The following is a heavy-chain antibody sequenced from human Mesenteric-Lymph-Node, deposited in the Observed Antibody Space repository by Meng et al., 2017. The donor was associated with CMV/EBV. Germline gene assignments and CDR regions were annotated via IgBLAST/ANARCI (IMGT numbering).Heavy chain of an antibody. J-gene: IGHJ6*02. Sequence: SETLSLTCTVSGGSISSSSYYWGWIRQPPGKGLEWIGSIYYSGSTYYNPSLKSRVTISVDTSKNQFSLKLSSVTAADTAVYYCARYSITMDRGYYYGMDVWGQGTTVTVSS. CDR3: ARYSITMDRGYYYGMDV. V-gene: IGHV4-39*07. D-gene: IGHD3-10*01. CDR1: GGSISSSSYY. CDR2: IYYSGST.